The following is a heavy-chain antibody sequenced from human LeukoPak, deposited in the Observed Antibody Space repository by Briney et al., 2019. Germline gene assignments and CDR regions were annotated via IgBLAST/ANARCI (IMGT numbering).Heavy chain of an antibody. CDR2: ISSSSSYI. Sequence: GGFLRLSCAASGFTFSSYSMNWVRQAPGKGLEWVSSISSSSSYIYYADSVKGRFTISRDNAKNSLYLQMNSLRAEDTAVYYCARRIAVAGTRYFQHWGQGTLVTVSS. D-gene: IGHD6-19*01. CDR3: ARRIAVAGTRYFQH. J-gene: IGHJ1*01. CDR1: GFTFSSYS. V-gene: IGHV3-21*01.